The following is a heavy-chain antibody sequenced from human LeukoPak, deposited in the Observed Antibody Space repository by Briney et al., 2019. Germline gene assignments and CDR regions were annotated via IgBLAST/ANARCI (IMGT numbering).Heavy chain of an antibody. V-gene: IGHV3-7*01. CDR3: ATSDDSSGCD. J-gene: IGHJ4*02. CDR2: MNQDGSVK. CDR1: GFTFSNYW. D-gene: IGHD3-22*01. Sequence: PGGSLRLSCAASGFTFSNYWMSWVRQAPGKGLQWVANMNQDGSVKYYVESVEGRFTISRDNAKNSVYLQMNSLRAEDAAVYYCATSDDSSGCDWGQGTLVTVSS.